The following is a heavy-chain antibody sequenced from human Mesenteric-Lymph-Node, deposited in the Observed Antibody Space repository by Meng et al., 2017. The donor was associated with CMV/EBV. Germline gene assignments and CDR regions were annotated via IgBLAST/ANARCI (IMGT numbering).Heavy chain of an antibody. Sequence: GSLRLSCSVSGGSISSSIYYWGWIRQPPGKGLEWIGSGYRSGRTHYNPSLKSRVTISLDTSKNQFSLNLNSVTAADTAVYYCARDMNDYWSGYHPFDYWGQGTVVTVSS. V-gene: IGHV4-39*07. J-gene: IGHJ4*02. CDR2: GYRSGRT. CDR3: ARDMNDYWSGYHPFDY. CDR1: GGSISSSIYY. D-gene: IGHD3-3*01.